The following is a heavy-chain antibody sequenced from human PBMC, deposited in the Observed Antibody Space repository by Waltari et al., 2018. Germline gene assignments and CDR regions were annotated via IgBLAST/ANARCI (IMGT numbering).Heavy chain of an antibody. Sequence: EVQLVESGGGLVQPGRSLRLSCPASGFNFGDYAMSWVGQAPGKGLEWVGCIRSKAYGGTTEYAASVKGRFTISRDDSKSIAYLQMNSLKTEDTAVYYCTRTYSGYFDYWGQGTLVTVSS. CDR1: GFNFGDYA. CDR3: TRTYSGYFDY. D-gene: IGHD1-26*01. J-gene: IGHJ4*02. V-gene: IGHV3-49*04. CDR2: IRSKAYGGTT.